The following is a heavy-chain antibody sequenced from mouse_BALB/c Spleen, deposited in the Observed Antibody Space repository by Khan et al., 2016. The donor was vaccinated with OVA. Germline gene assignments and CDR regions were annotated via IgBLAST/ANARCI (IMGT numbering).Heavy chain of an antibody. CDR2: ISTGGSYT. CDR3: ARLAYYHDSEGFAY. Sequence: DVMLVESGGDLVKPGGSLKLSCAASGFTFSTYGMSWVRQTPDKRLEWVATISTGGSYTYYPDSVKGRFTISRDNAKNTLYLQMNSLKSEDTAMFYCARLAYYHDSEGFAYWGQGTLVTVSA. D-gene: IGHD1-1*01. CDR1: GFTFSTYG. V-gene: IGHV5-6*02. J-gene: IGHJ3*01.